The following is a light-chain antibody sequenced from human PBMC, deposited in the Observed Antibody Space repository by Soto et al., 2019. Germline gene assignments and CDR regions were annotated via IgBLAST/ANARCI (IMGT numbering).Light chain of an antibody. J-gene: IGKJ3*01. V-gene: IGKV1-9*01. CDR2: GAS. CDR3: QQLNSYYIVT. Sequence: DIQLTQSPSFLSASVGDRVTITCRASQDIRSYLAWYQQKPGKAPNLLIFGASSLQSGVPPRFSGSGSGTEFTLTISSLQPEDFATYYGQQLNSYYIVTFGPGTKVDIK. CDR1: QDIRSY.